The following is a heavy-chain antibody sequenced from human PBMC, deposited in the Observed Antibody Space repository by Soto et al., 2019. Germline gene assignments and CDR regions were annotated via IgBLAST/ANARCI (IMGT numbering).Heavy chain of an antibody. Sequence: QVQLVESGGSVVQPGRSLRLSCSVSGLTFSDYGVHWVRRAPGKGLEWVALIWNDGTTEYYIDSVKGRFTISRDNSKNMLYLHMTNLRAEDKALYYCATDVNGETDDFWRGSLGNWGQGTLVTVSS. V-gene: IGHV3-33*03. D-gene: IGHD3-3*01. J-gene: IGHJ4*02. CDR1: GLTFSDYG. CDR3: ATDVNGETDDFWRGSLGN. CDR2: IWNDGTTE.